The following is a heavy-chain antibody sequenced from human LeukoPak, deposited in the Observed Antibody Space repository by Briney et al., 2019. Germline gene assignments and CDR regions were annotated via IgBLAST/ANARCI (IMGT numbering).Heavy chain of an antibody. V-gene: IGHV4-39*01. CDR2: IHYTGNT. CDR1: GGSISSNHYY. D-gene: IGHD2-2*01. Sequence: SETLSLTCTVSGGSISSNHYYWGWIRQPPGKGLEWIASIHYTGNTNFNPSLKRRVTISVDTSQDQLSLKLTSVTATDTAVYYCARSCGSTSCSDGDWFDPWGQGTLVIVSS. CDR3: ARSCGSTSCSDGDWFDP. J-gene: IGHJ5*02.